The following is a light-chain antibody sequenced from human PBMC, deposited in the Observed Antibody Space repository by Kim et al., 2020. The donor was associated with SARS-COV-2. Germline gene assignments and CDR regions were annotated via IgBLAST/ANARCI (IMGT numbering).Light chain of an antibody. V-gene: IGLV1-44*01. J-gene: IGLJ3*02. CDR3: GAWDDRLNGWV. CDR2: SND. Sequence: QSVLNQPPSVSGTPGQRVTISRSGSNSNIGSNTVNWYRQLPGTAPKLLIFSNDQRPSGVPDRFSGSKSGTSASLAIRGLQSEAETHYYCGAWDDRLNGWVFVRGTLLTVL. CDR1: NSNIGSNT.